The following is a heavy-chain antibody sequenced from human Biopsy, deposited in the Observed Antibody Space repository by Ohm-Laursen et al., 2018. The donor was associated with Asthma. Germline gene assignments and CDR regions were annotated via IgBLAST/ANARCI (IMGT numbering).Heavy chain of an antibody. CDR3: ARDGPELPTELDY. CDR2: IKHDGTEK. CDR1: GFTFGDYW. Sequence: SLRLSCAASGFTFGDYWMSWVRQVPGKGLEWVANIKHDGTEKNHVDSLKDRFTISRDNAKNSLYLQMNSLRAEDTAVYYCARDGPELPTELDYWGPGTLVTVSS. D-gene: IGHD1-14*01. V-gene: IGHV3-7*01. J-gene: IGHJ4*02.